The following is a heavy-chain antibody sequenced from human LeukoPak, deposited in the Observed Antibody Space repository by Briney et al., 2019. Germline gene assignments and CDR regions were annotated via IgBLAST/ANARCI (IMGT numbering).Heavy chain of an antibody. J-gene: IGHJ3*02. CDR3: ARDPGKAAAASTWGAFDI. V-gene: IGHV1-46*01. CDR2: INPSGGST. Sequence: ASVKVSCKASGYTFTSYYMHWVRQAPGQGLEWMGIINPSGGSTSYAQKFQGRVTMTSDTSTSTVYMELSSLRSEDTAVYYCARDPGKAAAASTWGAFDIWGQGTMVTVSS. CDR1: GYTFTSYY. D-gene: IGHD6-13*01.